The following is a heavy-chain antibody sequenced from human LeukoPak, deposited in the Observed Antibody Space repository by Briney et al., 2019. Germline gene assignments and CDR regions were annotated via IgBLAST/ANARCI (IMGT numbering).Heavy chain of an antibody. V-gene: IGHV3-11*01. CDR1: GFTFSDYY. J-gene: IGHJ6*02. CDR2: ISNSAGTI. CDR3: ARDRRPGIYNGLDV. Sequence: GGSLRLSCAASGFTFSDYYMSWIRQAPGKGLEWVSYISNSAGTIFDADSVKGRFTISRDNAKNSLYLQMNSLRAEDTAVYYCARDRRPGIYNGLDVWGQGTTVTVSS.